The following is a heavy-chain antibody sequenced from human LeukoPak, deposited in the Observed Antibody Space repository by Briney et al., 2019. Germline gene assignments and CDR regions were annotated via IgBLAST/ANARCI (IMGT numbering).Heavy chain of an antibody. J-gene: IGHJ5*02. CDR2: INPNGGGT. CDR1: GYTFTSYG. Sequence: ASVKVSCKASGYTFTSYGISWVRQAPGQGLEWMGWINPNGGGTNYAQKFQGRVTMTRDTSISTAYMELSRLRSDDTAVYYCARSPYNWNYVQFDPWGQGTLVTVSS. CDR3: ARSPYNWNYVQFDP. D-gene: IGHD1-7*01. V-gene: IGHV1-2*02.